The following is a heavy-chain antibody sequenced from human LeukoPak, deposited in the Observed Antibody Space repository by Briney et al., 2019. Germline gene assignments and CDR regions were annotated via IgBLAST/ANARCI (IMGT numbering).Heavy chain of an antibody. CDR2: IYTSGST. CDR3: ARHWELLEGDYYYYYMDV. Sequence: SETLSLTCTVSGGSIGSYYWSWIRQPPGKGLEWIGYIYTSGSTNYNPSLKSRVTISVDTSKNQFSLKLSSVTAADTAVYYCARHWELLEGDYYYYYMDVRGKGTTVTVSS. D-gene: IGHD1-26*01. V-gene: IGHV4-4*09. CDR1: GGSIGSYY. J-gene: IGHJ6*03.